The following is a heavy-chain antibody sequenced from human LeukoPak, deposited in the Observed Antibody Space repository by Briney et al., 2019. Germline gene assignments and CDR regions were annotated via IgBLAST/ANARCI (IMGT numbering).Heavy chain of an antibody. CDR1: GFSFSTYN. Sequence: GGSLRLSCAASGFSFSTYNMNWVRQAPGQRLEWVSSITSGSSYIYYADSVTGRFTISRDNAKNSLYLQMNSLRAEDTAVYYCARAWTGYSYGDYWGQGTLVTVSS. D-gene: IGHD5-18*01. V-gene: IGHV3-21*04. J-gene: IGHJ4*02. CDR2: ITSGSSYI. CDR3: ARAWTGYSYGDY.